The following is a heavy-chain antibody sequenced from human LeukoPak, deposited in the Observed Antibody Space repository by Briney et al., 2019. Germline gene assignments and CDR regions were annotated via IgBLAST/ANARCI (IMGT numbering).Heavy chain of an antibody. CDR2: INPSGGST. V-gene: IGHV1-46*01. D-gene: IGHD1-7*01. J-gene: IGHJ6*02. CDR3: ARDRITGTTRHYYYYGMDV. CDR1: GYTFTGYY. Sequence: ASVKGSCEASGYTFTGYYMHWVRQAPGQGLEWMGIINPSGGSTSYAQKFQGRVTMTRDTSTSTVYMELSSLRSEDTAVYYCARDRITGTTRHYYYYGMDVWGQGTTVTVSS.